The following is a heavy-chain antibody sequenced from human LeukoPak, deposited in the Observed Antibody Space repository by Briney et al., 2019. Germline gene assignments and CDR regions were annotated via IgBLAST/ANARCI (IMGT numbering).Heavy chain of an antibody. CDR1: GFTFSSYG. D-gene: IGHD3-16*02. J-gene: IGHJ6*02. CDR2: ISYDGSNK. CDR3: AKEEGYIAHYGMDV. V-gene: IGHV3-30*18. Sequence: GRSLRLSCAASGFTFSSYGMHWVRQAPGKGLEWVAVISYDGSNKYYADSVKGRFTISRDNSKNTLYLQMNSLRAEDTAVYYCAKEEGYIAHYGMDVWGQGTTVTVSS.